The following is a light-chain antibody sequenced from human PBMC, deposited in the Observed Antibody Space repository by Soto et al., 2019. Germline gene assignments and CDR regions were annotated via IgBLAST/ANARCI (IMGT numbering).Light chain of an antibody. CDR2: DFI. Sequence: QSALTQPASVSGSPGQSITIPCTAATSDVDDYNFVSWYQQHPGKAPKLMIYDFINRPSGVSNRFSGSKSGNTASLTISGLQAEDVSEYYCSSCACSSTLHVVFGGGTKLTVL. CDR1: TSDVDDYNF. CDR3: SSCACSSTLHVV. V-gene: IGLV2-14*01. J-gene: IGLJ2*01.